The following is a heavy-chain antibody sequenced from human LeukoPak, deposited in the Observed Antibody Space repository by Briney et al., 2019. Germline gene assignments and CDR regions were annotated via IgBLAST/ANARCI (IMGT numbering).Heavy chain of an antibody. J-gene: IGHJ4*02. V-gene: IGHV4-4*07. CDR1: GDSISFCY. Sequence: PSETLSLTCTVSGDSISFCYWTWIRQPAGKGLQWIGRIYSSGSTNYNPSLKSRVTISLDKSKNQFSLRLTSVTAADTAVYYCAREWRYWGQGTLVTVSS. CDR3: AREWRY. D-gene: IGHD3-3*01. CDR2: IYSSGST.